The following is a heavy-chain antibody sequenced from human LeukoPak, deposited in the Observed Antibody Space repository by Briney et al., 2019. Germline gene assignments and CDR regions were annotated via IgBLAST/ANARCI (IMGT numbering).Heavy chain of an antibody. J-gene: IGHJ4*02. CDR2: ISGSGGST. CDR1: GFTFSSYA. V-gene: IGHV3-23*01. D-gene: IGHD6-13*01. CDR3: AKVSSSWYQSSHFDY. Sequence: PGGSLRLSCAASGFTFSSYAMSWVRQAPGKGLKWVSAISGSGGSTYYADSVKGRFTISRDNSKNTLYLQMNSLRAEDTAVYYCAKVSSSWYQSSHFDYWGQGTLVTVSS.